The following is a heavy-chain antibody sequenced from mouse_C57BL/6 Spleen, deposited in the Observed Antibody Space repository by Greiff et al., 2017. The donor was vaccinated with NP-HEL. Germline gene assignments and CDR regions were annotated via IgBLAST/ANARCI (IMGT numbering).Heavy chain of an antibody. D-gene: IGHD2-3*01. CDR3: ARLGDGYLYAMDY. CDR1: GYTFTSYW. J-gene: IGHJ4*01. CDR2: IHPNSGST. V-gene: IGHV1-64*01. Sequence: VQLQQPGAELVKPGASVKLSCKASGYTFTSYWMHWVKQRPGQGLEWIGMIHPNSGSTNYNEKFKSKATLTVDKSSSTAYMQLSSLTSEDSAVYYCARLGDGYLYAMDYWGQGTSVTVSS.